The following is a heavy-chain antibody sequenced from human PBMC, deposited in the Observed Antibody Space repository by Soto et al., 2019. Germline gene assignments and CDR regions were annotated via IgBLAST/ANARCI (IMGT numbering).Heavy chain of an antibody. D-gene: IGHD6-19*01. CDR1: GGSISSYY. Sequence: SETLSLTCTVSGGSISSYYWSWIRQPPGKGLEWIGYIYYSGSTNYNPSLKSRVTISVDTSKNQFSLKLSSVTAADTAVYYCAIRVDSSGGEFDYWGQGTLVTVSS. CDR2: IYYSGST. J-gene: IGHJ4*02. CDR3: AIRVDSSGGEFDY. V-gene: IGHV4-59*08.